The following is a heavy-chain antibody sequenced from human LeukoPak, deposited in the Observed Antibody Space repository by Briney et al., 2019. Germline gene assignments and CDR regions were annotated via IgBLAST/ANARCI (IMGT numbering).Heavy chain of an antibody. CDR2: IYSGGST. CDR1: GVTFSTYW. D-gene: IGHD4-23*01. Sequence: QPGGSLRLSCTASGVTFSTYWMSWVRQAPGKGLEWVSVIYSGGSTYYADSVKGRFTISRDNSKNSLYLQMNSLRAEDTAVYYCARRAGGYSHPYDYWGQGILVTVSS. J-gene: IGHJ4*02. CDR3: ARRAGGYSHPYDY. V-gene: IGHV3-53*01.